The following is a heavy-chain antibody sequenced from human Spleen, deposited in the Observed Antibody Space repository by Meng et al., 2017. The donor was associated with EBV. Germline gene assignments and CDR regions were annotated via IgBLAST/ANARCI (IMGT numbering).Heavy chain of an antibody. J-gene: IGHJ4*02. D-gene: IGHD2-2*01. CDR2: INHRGST. CDR1: GGSFTDYY. Sequence: AQFQQWGAGRLKPSATLSLTCAVYGGSFTDYYWSWIRQSPGKGLEWIGEINHRGSTNYKPSLKSRVTISVDTSKNQFSLNLTSVTAADTAVYYCARGMVAAASLDWWGQGTLVTVSS. CDR3: ARGMVAAASLDW. V-gene: IGHV4-34*01.